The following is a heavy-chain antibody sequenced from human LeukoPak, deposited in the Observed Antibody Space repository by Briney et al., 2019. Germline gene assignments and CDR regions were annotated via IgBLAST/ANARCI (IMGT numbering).Heavy chain of an antibody. CDR1: GGTFSSYA. J-gene: IGHJ4*02. V-gene: IGHV1-69*13. CDR3: ARDEDYYDSSGYV. D-gene: IGHD3-22*01. CDR2: IIPIFGTA. Sequence: SVKVSCKASGGTFSSYAISWVRQAPGQGLEWMGGIIPIFGTANYAQKFQGRVTITADESTSTAYMELSSLRSEDTAVYYCARDEDYYDSSGYVWGQGSLVTVSS.